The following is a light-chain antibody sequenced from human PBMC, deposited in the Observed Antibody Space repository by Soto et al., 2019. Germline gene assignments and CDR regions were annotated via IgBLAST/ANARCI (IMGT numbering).Light chain of an antibody. CDR1: QNVRAF. J-gene: IGKJ1*01. CDR2: AAS. CDR3: QQHSHWPPWT. Sequence: EVVLTQSPATLSLSPGERATLSCRVSQNVRAFLDWYQQKPGQAPRLLIYAASNRATGIPDRFSGSGSGTDFTLTISSLEPEDFAVYYCQQHSHWPPWTFGQGTRVEIQ. V-gene: IGKV3-11*01.